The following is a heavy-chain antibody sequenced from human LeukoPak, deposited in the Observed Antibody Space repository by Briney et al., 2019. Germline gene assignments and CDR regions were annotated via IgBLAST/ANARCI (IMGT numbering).Heavy chain of an antibody. CDR3: ARVWVSVSGEQDY. D-gene: IGHD1-26*01. CDR2: MSRSSNYI. CDR1: GFTFSSYS. J-gene: IGHJ4*02. Sequence: PGGSLRLSCAASGFTFSSYSMNWVRRAPGTGLEWVSSMSRSSNYIYYADSVKGRFTISRDNAKNSLYLQMNSLRAEDTAVYYCARVWVSVSGEQDYWGQGTLVTVSS. V-gene: IGHV3-21*01.